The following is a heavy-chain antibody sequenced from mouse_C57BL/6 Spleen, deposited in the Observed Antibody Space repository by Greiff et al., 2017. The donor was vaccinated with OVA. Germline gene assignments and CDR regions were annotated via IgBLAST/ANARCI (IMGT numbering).Heavy chain of an antibody. V-gene: IGHV1-22*01. J-gene: IGHJ2*01. CDR3: ARLYYYGNYFDY. Sequence: EVKLMESGPELVKPGASVKMSCKASGYTFTDYNMHWVKQSHGKSLEWIGYINPNNGGTSYNQKFKGKATLTVNKSSSTAYMELRSLTSEDSAVYYCARLYYYGNYFDYWGQGTTLTVSS. CDR1: GYTFTDYN. CDR2: INPNNGGT. D-gene: IGHD1-1*01.